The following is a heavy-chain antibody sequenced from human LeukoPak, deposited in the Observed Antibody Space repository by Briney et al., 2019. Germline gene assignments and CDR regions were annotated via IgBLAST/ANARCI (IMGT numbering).Heavy chain of an antibody. Sequence: SETLSLTCAVYGGSFSGYYWSWIRQPPGKGLEWIGEINHSGSTNYNPSLKSRVAISVDTSKNQFSLKLSSVTAADTAVYYCARRRCSSTSCYAYRVVVNWFDPWGQGTLVTVSS. CDR3: ARRRCSSTSCYAYRVVVNWFDP. V-gene: IGHV4-34*01. D-gene: IGHD2-2*01. J-gene: IGHJ5*02. CDR1: GGSFSGYY. CDR2: INHSGST.